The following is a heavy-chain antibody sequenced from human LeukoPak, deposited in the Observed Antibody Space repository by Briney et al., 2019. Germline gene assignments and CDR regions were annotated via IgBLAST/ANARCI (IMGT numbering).Heavy chain of an antibody. D-gene: IGHD6-13*01. V-gene: IGHV3-23*01. Sequence: GGSLRLSCVASGFTFTSDAMNWVRQAPGKGLEWVSAISGSGDSTYYGDSVKGRFTISRDNSKNTLYLQMNSLRAEDTAVYYCAKTRPLDSSSWSHGDYWGQGTLVTVSS. CDR1: GFTFTSDA. J-gene: IGHJ4*02. CDR3: AKTRPLDSSSWSHGDY. CDR2: ISGSGDST.